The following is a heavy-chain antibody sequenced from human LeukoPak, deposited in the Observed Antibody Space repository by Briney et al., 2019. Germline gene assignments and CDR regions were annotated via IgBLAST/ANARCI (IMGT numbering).Heavy chain of an antibody. CDR3: ARVRCSSNSCFPDY. V-gene: IGHV3-7*01. CDR1: GFTFSTYW. CDR2: IKQDGSDK. J-gene: IGHJ4*02. Sequence: PGGSLRLSCAASGFTFSTYWMSGVRQAPGKGLEWVANIKQDGSDKYYVDSVKGRFTISRDNAKNSLFLQMNSLRAEDTAVYYCARVRCSSNSCFPDYWGQGTLVTVSS. D-gene: IGHD2-2*01.